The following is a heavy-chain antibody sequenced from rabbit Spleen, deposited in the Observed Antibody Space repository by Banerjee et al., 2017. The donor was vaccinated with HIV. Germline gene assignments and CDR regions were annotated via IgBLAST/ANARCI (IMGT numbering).Heavy chain of an antibody. CDR1: GFSLSNIYY. V-gene: IGHV1S40*01. Sequence: QSLEESGGDLVKPGASLTLTCTASGFSLSNIYYMCWVRQAPGKGLEWIACIYIGDGNTYYANWAKGRFTISEASSTTVTLQMTSLTAADTATYFCARANSFDDLNLWGPGTLVTVS. CDR2: IYIGDGNT. CDR3: ARANSFDDLNL. J-gene: IGHJ4*01. D-gene: IGHD6-1*01.